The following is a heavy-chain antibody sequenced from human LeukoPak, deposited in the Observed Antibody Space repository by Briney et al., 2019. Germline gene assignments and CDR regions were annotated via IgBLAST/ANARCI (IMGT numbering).Heavy chain of an antibody. CDR2: ISGYNGNT. D-gene: IGHD3-10*01. J-gene: IGHJ4*02. CDR3: ARGFYYGSGSYMDY. CDR1: GYNFATSG. V-gene: IGHV1-18*01. Sequence: ASVKVSCKAYGYNFATSGIGWVRQAPGQGLEWLGWISGYNGNTKSAPKLQGRVTMTTDTSTSTAYMELRSLRSDDTAVYYCARGFYYGSGSYMDYWGQGTLVTVSS.